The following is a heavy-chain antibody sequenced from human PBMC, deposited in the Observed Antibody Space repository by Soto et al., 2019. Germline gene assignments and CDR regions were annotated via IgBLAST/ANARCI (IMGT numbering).Heavy chain of an antibody. CDR3: ARDPTFYYGLGRNSDLGYYLDY. Sequence: ASVKVSCKASGYVLSSYTTQWVRQAPGQKLEWMGWINGGNGNTKYSQNFQGRVSISRDTSANTAYMELSGLRSDDTAVYFCARDPTFYYGLGRNSDLGYYLDYWGQ. J-gene: IGHJ4*02. CDR1: GYVLSSYT. CDR2: INGGNGNT. D-gene: IGHD3-10*01. V-gene: IGHV1-3*01.